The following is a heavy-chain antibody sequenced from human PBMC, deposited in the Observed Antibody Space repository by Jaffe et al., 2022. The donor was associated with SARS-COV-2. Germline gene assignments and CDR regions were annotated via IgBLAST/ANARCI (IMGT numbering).Heavy chain of an antibody. D-gene: IGHD3-10*01. V-gene: IGHV4-39*01. CDR2: IYYSGST. Sequence: LQLQESGPGLVKPSETLSLTCNVSGGSINSGTYCWVWIRQPPGKGLEWIGSIYYSGSTYYNPSFKSRVTISADTSRNQFSLKLSSVTAADTALYYCAREYYYGSGSRMDVWGQGTTVTVSS. CDR3: AREYYYGSGSRMDV. J-gene: IGHJ6*02. CDR1: GGSINSGTYC.